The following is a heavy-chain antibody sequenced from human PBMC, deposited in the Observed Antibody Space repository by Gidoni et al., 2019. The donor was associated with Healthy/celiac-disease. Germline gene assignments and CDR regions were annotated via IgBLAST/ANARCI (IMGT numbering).Heavy chain of an antibody. Sequence: EVQLVESGGGLVKPGGSLRLSCAASGFTFSSYSMNWVRQAPGKGLEWVSSISSSSSYIYYADSVKGRFTISRDNAKNSLYLQMNSLRAEDTAVYYCARDSNRDTAMVPFDYWGQGTLVTVSS. CDR3: ARDSNRDTAMVPFDY. D-gene: IGHD5-18*01. CDR1: GFTFSSYS. CDR2: ISSSSSYI. J-gene: IGHJ4*02. V-gene: IGHV3-21*01.